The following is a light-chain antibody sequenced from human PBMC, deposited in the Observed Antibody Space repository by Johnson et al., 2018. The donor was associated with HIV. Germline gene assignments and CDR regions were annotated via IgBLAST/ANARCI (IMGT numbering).Light chain of an antibody. CDR2: EDD. CDR1: SSNIGKNH. V-gene: IGLV1-51*02. CDR3: GTWDSSLSSYV. J-gene: IGLJ1*01. Sequence: QPVLTQPPSVSAAPGQKVTISCSGSSSNIGKNHVSWYQQFPGTAPKLLVYEDDKRPSGIPDRFSGSKSGTSATLGITGLQTGDEADYYCGTWDSSLSSYVFRTGTKVTVL.